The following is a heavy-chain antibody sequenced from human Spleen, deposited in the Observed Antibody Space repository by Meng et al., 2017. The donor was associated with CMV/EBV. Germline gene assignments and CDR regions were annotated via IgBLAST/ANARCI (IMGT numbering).Heavy chain of an antibody. J-gene: IGHJ4*02. Sequence: GESLKISCAASGFTVSSNYMTWVRQAPGKRLEWVSVLFSGGSKYYADSVRGRFAISRDNSNNTLYLQMNSLRAEDTAVYYCARGGTYFDYWGQGTLVTVS. CDR2: LFSGGSK. CDR3: ARGGTYFDY. V-gene: IGHV3-53*01. CDR1: GFTVSSNY.